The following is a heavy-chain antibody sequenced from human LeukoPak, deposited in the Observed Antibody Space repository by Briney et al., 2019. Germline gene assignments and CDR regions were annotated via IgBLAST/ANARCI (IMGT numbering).Heavy chain of an antibody. D-gene: IGHD3-22*01. J-gene: IGHJ5*02. Sequence: SVKVSCKASGGTFSSYAISWVRQAPGQGLEWMGGIIPIFGTANYAQKFQGRVTITADESTSTAYMELSSLRSEDTAVYYCARVQQLSSGYLRRGWFDPWGQGTLVTVSS. CDR2: IIPIFGTA. V-gene: IGHV1-69*01. CDR1: GGTFSSYA. CDR3: ARVQQLSSGYLRRGWFDP.